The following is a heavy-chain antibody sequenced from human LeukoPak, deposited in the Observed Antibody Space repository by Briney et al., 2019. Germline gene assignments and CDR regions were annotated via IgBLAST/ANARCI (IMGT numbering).Heavy chain of an antibody. V-gene: IGHV4-34*01. Sequence: SETLSLTCAVYGGSFSGYYWSWTRQPPGKGLEWIGEINHSGSTNYNPSLKSRVTISVDTSKNQFSLKLSSVTAADTAVYYCAREGGLGYYYYMDVWGKGTTVTVSS. CDR2: INHSGST. CDR1: GGSFSGYY. J-gene: IGHJ6*03. CDR3: AREGGLGYYYYMDV. D-gene: IGHD3-16*01.